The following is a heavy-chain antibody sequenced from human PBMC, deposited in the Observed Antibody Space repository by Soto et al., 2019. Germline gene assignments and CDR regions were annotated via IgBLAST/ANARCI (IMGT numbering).Heavy chain of an antibody. CDR2: INPSGGST. V-gene: IGHV1-46*01. CDR1: GYTFTSYY. J-gene: IGHJ2*01. Sequence: QVQLVQSGAEVKKPGASVKVSCKASGYTFTSYYMHWVRQAPGQGLEWMGIINPSGGSTSYAQKFRGSYTRTGDKATSTVYMELSSMRSEDTAVYYCARDLWSSSSEHWYLDLWGRGTLVTVSS. D-gene: IGHD6-6*01. CDR3: ARDLWSSSSEHWYLDL.